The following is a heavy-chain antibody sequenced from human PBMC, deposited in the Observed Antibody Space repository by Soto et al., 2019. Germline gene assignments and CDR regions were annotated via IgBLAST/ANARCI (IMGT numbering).Heavy chain of an antibody. CDR3: ARGRGYSKPARADGMDV. J-gene: IGHJ6*02. CDR1: GFTFSSYD. V-gene: IGHV3-13*05. CDR2: IGTAGDP. Sequence: LRLSCAASGFTFSSYDMHWVRQATGKGLEWVSAIGTAGDPYYPGSVKGRFTISRENAKNSLYLQMNSLRAGDTAVYYCARGRGYSKPARADGMDVWGQGTTVTVSS. D-gene: IGHD6-13*01.